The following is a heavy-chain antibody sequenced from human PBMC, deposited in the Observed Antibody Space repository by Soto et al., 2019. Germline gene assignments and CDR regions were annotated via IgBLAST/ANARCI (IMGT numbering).Heavy chain of an antibody. CDR2: IYQSGNV. D-gene: IGHD3-16*01. J-gene: IGHJ3*01. V-gene: IGHV4-30-2*01. CDR3: ATRALLSGGAFDF. Sequence: SETLSLTCAVSGGSILGGGYAWSWIRQPPGKGLEWLGHIYQSGNVYSIPSLKSRLTISLDRSKNHFSLSLTSVTAADTAVYYSATRALLSGGAFDFWGQGTMVTVSS. CDR1: GGSILGGGYA.